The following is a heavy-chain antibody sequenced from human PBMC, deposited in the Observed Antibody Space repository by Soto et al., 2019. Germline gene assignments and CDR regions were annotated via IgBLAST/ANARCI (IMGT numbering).Heavy chain of an antibody. D-gene: IGHD2-2*01. CDR2: IIPIFGTA. CDR1: GGTFSSYA. V-gene: IGHV1-69*01. J-gene: IGHJ6*02. CDR3: ARGRDVVVVPAGTYYYYYYGMDV. Sequence: QVQLVQSGAEVKKPGSSVKVSCKASGGTFSSYAISWVRQAPGQGLEWMGGIIPIFGTANYAQKFQGRVTMTADESTSTAYMELSSLRSEDTAVYYCARGRDVVVVPAGTYYYYYYGMDVWGQGTTVTVSS.